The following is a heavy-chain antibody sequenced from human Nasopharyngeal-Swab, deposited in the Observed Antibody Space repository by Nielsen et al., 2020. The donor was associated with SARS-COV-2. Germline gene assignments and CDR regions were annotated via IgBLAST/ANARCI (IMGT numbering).Heavy chain of an antibody. D-gene: IGHD6-13*01. CDR1: GGSFSGYY. Sequence: SETLSLTCAVYGGSFSGYYWSWIRQPPGKGLEWIGSIYYSGSTYYNPSLKSRVTISVDTSKNQFSLKLSSVTAADTAVYFCARHTPIATAAMGYFQHWGQGTLVTVSS. V-gene: IGHV4-34*01. J-gene: IGHJ1*01. CDR3: ARHTPIATAAMGYFQH. CDR2: IYYSGST.